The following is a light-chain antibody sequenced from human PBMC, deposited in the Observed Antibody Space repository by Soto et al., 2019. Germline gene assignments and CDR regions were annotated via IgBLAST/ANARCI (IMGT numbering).Light chain of an antibody. CDR2: DVS. CDR1: SSNIGAGYD. Sequence: QSVLTQPPSVSGAPGQRVTISCTGSSSNIGAGYDVHWYQQLPGTAPKLLIYDVSKRPSGVPDRFSGSKSGNTASLTVSGLQAEDEAEYYCSSYAGTHIVFGTGTKVTVL. CDR3: SSYAGTHIV. V-gene: IGLV1-40*01. J-gene: IGLJ1*01.